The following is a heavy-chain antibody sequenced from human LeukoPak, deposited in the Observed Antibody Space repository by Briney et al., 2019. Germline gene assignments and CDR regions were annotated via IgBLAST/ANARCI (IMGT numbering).Heavy chain of an antibody. CDR2: ISYDGSNK. J-gene: IGHJ4*02. CDR3: ARDRGAWGFGYCFDY. CDR1: GFTFSSYA. V-gene: IGHV3-30-3*01. Sequence: PGGSLRLSCAASGFTFSSYALHWVRQAPGKGLEWVAVISYDGSNKYYADSVEGRFTISRDNSKNTLYLQMISLRAEDTAVYYCARDRGAWGFGYCFDYWGQGTLVTVSS. D-gene: IGHD3-10*01.